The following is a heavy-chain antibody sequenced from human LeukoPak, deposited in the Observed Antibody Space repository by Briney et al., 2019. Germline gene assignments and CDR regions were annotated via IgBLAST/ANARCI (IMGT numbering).Heavy chain of an antibody. CDR3: ARHGASGAKLFAY. Sequence: SETLSLTCTVSGGSISSYYWSWIRQPPGKGLEWIGYIYYSGSTNYNPSLKSRVTISVDTSKNQFSLKLSSVTAADTAVYYCARHGASGAKLFAYGGQEPLATVSS. V-gene: IGHV4-59*08. J-gene: IGHJ4*02. CDR1: GGSISSYY. CDR2: IYYSGST. D-gene: IGHD1-26*01.